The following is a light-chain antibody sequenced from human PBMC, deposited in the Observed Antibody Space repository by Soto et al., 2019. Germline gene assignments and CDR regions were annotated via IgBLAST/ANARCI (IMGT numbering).Light chain of an antibody. J-gene: IGLJ3*02. CDR1: SSDVGSYNY. CDR2: EVT. CDR3: SSYAARNNFYVV. V-gene: IGLV2-8*01. Sequence: QSALTQPPSASGSPGQSVTISCTGTSSDVGSYNYVSWYQQYPGRAPKLMIYEVTKRPSGVPDRFSGSKSGNTASLTVSGLQAEDEADDDCSSYAARNNFYVVFGGGTKLTVL.